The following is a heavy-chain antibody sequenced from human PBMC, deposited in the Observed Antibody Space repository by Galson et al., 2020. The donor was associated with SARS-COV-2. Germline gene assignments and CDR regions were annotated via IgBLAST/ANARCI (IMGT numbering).Heavy chain of an antibody. Sequence: GGSLRLSCAASGYTFSSYAMHWVRQAPGKGLEWVAVISYDGSNKYYADSVKGRFTISRDNSKNTLYLQMNSLRAEDTAVYYCARVVVPAATHYYYYYYMDVWGKGTTVTVSS. D-gene: IGHD2-2*01. CDR1: GYTFSSYA. CDR2: ISYDGSNK. V-gene: IGHV3-30-3*01. J-gene: IGHJ6*03. CDR3: ARVVVPAATHYYYYYYMDV.